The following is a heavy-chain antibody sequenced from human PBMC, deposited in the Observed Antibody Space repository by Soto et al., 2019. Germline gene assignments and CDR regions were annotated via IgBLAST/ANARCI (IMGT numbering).Heavy chain of an antibody. J-gene: IGHJ4*02. CDR3: ARAEDTAMPKDY. Sequence: QVQLVESGGGVVQPGRSLRLSCAASGFTFSSYGMHWVRQAPGKGLEWVAVIWYDGSNKYYADSVKGRFTISRDNSKNQLYLQMNSLRAEDTAVYYCARAEDTAMPKDYWGQGTLVTVSS. CDR1: GFTFSSYG. D-gene: IGHD5-18*01. CDR2: IWYDGSNK. V-gene: IGHV3-33*01.